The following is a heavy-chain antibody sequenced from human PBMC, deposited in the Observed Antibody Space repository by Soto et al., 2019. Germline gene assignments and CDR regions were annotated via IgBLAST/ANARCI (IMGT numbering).Heavy chain of an antibody. CDR3: AKSAYGDYSPYYYYYMDV. CDR2: ISGSGGST. Sequence: GGSLRLSCAASGVTFSSYAMSWVRQAPGKGLEWVSAISGSGGSTYYADSVKGRFTISRDNSKNTLYLQMNSLRAEDTAVYYCAKSAYGDYSPYYYYYMDVWGKGTTVTVSS. D-gene: IGHD4-17*01. J-gene: IGHJ6*03. V-gene: IGHV3-23*01. CDR1: GVTFSSYA.